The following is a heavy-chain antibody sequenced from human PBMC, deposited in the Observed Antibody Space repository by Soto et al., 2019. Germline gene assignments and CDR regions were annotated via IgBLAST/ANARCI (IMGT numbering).Heavy chain of an antibody. Sequence: LSLNCTVSGGSISSSSYYWGWIRQPPGKGLEWIGSIYYSGSTYYNPSLKSRVTISVDTSKNQFSLKLSSVTAADTAVYYCARHAGTNYYYYGMDVWGQGTTVTVSS. CDR2: IYYSGST. D-gene: IGHD6-13*01. J-gene: IGHJ6*02. CDR1: GGSISSSSYY. V-gene: IGHV4-39*01. CDR3: ARHAGTNYYYYGMDV.